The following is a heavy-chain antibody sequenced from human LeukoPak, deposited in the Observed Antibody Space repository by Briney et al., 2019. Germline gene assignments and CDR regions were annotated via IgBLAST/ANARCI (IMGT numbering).Heavy chain of an antibody. CDR2: IYYSGST. V-gene: IGHV4-59*01. Sequence: PSETLSLTCTVSGASFSTYYWNWIRQPPGKGLEWIGCIYYSGSTNYNPSLKSRVTISIDTSKNQFSLKLSSVTAADTAVYYCARGLSSTTCYDIWGQGTLVTVSS. CDR3: ARGLSSTTCYDI. CDR1: GASFSTYY. D-gene: IGHD2-2*01. J-gene: IGHJ3*02.